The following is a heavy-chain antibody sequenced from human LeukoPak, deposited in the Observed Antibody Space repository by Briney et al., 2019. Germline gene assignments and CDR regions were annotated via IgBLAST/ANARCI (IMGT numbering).Heavy chain of an antibody. V-gene: IGHV3-21*01. Sequence: YPGGSLRLSCAASGFTFSSYAMSWVRQAPGKGLEWVSSISSSSSYIYYADSVKGRFTISRDNAKNSLYLQMNSLRAEGTAVYYCARDNKHPYYDSSGYYYWGQGTLVTVSS. J-gene: IGHJ4*02. CDR3: ARDNKHPYYDSSGYYY. D-gene: IGHD3-22*01. CDR2: ISSSSSYI. CDR1: GFTFSSYA.